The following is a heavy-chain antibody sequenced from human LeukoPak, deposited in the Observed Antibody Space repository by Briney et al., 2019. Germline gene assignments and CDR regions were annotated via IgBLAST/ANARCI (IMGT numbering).Heavy chain of an antibody. D-gene: IGHD3-22*01. CDR3: AKDSPNYYDSSGYHP. CDR1: GFTFSSYW. Sequence: GGSLRLSCAASGFTFSSYWMHWVRQAPGKGLVWVSRINSDGSSTSYADSVKGRFTISRDNSKNTLYLQMNSLRAGDTAVYYCAKDSPNYYDSSGYHPWGQGTLVTVSS. V-gene: IGHV3-74*01. J-gene: IGHJ5*02. CDR2: INSDGSST.